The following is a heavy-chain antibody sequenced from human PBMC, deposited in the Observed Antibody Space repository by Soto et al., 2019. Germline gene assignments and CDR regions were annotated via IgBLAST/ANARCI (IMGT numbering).Heavy chain of an antibody. J-gene: IGHJ4*02. Sequence: QVQLVQSGAEVKKPGASVKVSCKASGYTFTSYYMHWVRQAPGQGLEWMGIINPSGSSTSYAQKYHGRVTMTRDTSTSTVYMELSSLRSEDTAVYSCARDRGYCSGGSCDERPSNFFDSWGQGTLVTVSS. CDR2: INPSGSST. CDR1: GYTFTSYY. CDR3: ARDRGYCSGGSCDERPSNFFDS. D-gene: IGHD2-15*01. V-gene: IGHV1-46*03.